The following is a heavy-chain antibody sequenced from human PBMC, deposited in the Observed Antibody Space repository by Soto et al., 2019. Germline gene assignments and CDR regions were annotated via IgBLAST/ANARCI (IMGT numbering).Heavy chain of an antibody. CDR3: ARGGEGDYDAYYYYGMDV. CDR2: INPSGGST. V-gene: IGHV1-46*01. Sequence: ASVKVSCKASGYTFTSYYMHWVRQAPGQGLEWMGIINPSGGSTSYAQKFQGRVTMTRDTSTSTVYMELSSLRSEDTAVYYCARGGEGDYDAYYYYGMDVWGQGTTVIVS. J-gene: IGHJ6*02. CDR1: GYTFTSYY. D-gene: IGHD4-17*01.